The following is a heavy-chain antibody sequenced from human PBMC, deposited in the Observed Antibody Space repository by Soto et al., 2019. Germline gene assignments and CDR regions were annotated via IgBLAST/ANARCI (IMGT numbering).Heavy chain of an antibody. V-gene: IGHV1-46*01. CDR2: INPSGGST. Sequence: QVQLVQSGAEVKNPGASVKVSCKASGYTFTSYYRHWVRQAHGQGLEWMGIINPSGGSTSYAQKFQCRGTMTRDTSTSTVYMELSSLRSEDTAVYYCARDGRSSYSCCWYYFDYWGQGTLVTVSS. CDR3: ARDGRSSYSCCWYYFDY. D-gene: IGHD6-19*01. CDR1: GYTFTSYY. J-gene: IGHJ4*02.